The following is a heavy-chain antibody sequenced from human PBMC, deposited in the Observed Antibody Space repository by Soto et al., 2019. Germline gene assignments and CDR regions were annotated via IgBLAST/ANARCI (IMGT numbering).Heavy chain of an antibody. J-gene: IGHJ4*02. CDR2: ISWNSGSI. V-gene: IGHV3-9*01. D-gene: IGHD4-17*01. CDR1: GFTFDDYA. CDR3: AKTVVLDYGDYRGDYFDY. Sequence: EVQLVESGGGLVQPGRSLRLSCAASGFTFDDYAMHWVRQAPGKGLEWVSGISWNSGSIGYADSVKGRFTISRDNAKNSLYLQLNSLRAEDTALYYCAKTVVLDYGDYRGDYFDYWGQGTLVTVSS.